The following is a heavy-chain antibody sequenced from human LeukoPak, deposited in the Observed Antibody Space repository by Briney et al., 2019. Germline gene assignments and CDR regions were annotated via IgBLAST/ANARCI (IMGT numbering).Heavy chain of an antibody. V-gene: IGHV4-4*02. CDR3: ARDASKAYDSSGYYYDQEKYYFDY. CDR1: LDSTTSNF. J-gene: IGHJ4*02. Sequence: SETLSLTCTVSLDSTTSNFWSWVRQPPGKGLEWIGEIHRSGSPNYNPSLQSRVTISIDRSRNQIVLELSSVTAADTAVYYCARDASKAYDSSGYYYDQEKYYFDYWGQGTLVTVSS. D-gene: IGHD3-22*01. CDR2: IHRSGSP.